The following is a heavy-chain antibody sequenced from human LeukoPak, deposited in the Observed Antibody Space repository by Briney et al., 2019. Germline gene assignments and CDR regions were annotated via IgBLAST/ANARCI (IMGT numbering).Heavy chain of an antibody. CDR3: ARGVVIAPQTFDY. CDR1: GRSISNYY. Sequence: DPWETLSLTCTLSGRSISNYYWNWIRQPPGEGLEWIGYIYYSGSTNYHPSLKSRVTISVDTSKNQFSLKLSSVTAADTAGYYCARGVVIAPQTFDYWGQGTLVTVSS. D-gene: IGHD2-21*01. V-gene: IGHV4-59*01. CDR2: IYYSGST. J-gene: IGHJ4*02.